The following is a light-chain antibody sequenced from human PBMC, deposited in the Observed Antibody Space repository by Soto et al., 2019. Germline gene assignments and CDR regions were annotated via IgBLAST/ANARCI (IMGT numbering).Light chain of an antibody. Sequence: QSVLTQPPSASGSPGQSVTISCTGTSRDVGGHDYVSWYQQHPGKAPKLMIYGLSKRPSGVPDRFSGSKSGNTASLTVSGLQAEDEADYYCSSYVTGNSLIFGGGTKLTVL. J-gene: IGLJ2*01. CDR1: SRDVGGHDY. CDR2: GLS. V-gene: IGLV2-8*01. CDR3: SSYVTGNSLI.